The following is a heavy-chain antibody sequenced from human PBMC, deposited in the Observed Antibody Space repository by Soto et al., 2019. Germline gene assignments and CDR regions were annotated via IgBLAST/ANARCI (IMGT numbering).Heavy chain of an antibody. J-gene: IGHJ4*02. CDR2: INPSDGGT. V-gene: IGHV1-46*01. D-gene: IGHD4-17*01. CDR1: GYTFTSYY. Sequence: RASVKVSCKASGYTFTSYYIHWVRQAPGQGLEWMGIINPSDGGTRYAQKLQGRVTMTRDTSTSTIYMEVTSLKSEDTAVYYCARGVTTDYWGQGTLVTVSS. CDR3: ARGVTTDY.